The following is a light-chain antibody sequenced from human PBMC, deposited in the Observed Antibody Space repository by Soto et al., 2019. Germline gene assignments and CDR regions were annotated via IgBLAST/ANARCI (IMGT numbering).Light chain of an antibody. CDR3: QQDGSSPLT. J-gene: IGKJ4*01. V-gene: IGKV3-20*01. CDR2: GAS. CDR1: QSVNSSY. Sequence: EIVLTQSPGTLSLSPGERATLSCRASQSVNSSYLAWYQQKPRQAPRLLIYGASSRATGIPDMFSGSGSGRDFTLTISRLEPEDFVVYYCQQDGSSPLTFGGGTKVEIK.